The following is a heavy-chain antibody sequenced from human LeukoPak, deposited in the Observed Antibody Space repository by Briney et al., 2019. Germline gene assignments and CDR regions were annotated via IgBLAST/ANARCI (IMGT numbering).Heavy chain of an antibody. Sequence: SETLSLTCTVSGGSISSYYWSWIRQPAGKGLEWIGRIYTSGSTNYNPSLKSRVTMSVDTPKNQFSLKLSSVTAADTAVYYCARGYYDILTGYPADHAFDIWGQGTMVTVSS. CDR2: IYTSGST. CDR3: ARGYYDILTGYPADHAFDI. J-gene: IGHJ3*02. V-gene: IGHV4-4*07. CDR1: GGSISSYY. D-gene: IGHD3-9*01.